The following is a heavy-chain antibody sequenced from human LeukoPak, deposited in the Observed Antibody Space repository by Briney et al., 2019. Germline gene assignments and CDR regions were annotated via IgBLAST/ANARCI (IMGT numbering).Heavy chain of an antibody. J-gene: IGHJ4*02. V-gene: IGHV3-21*01. CDR2: ISSSTTYI. CDR3: ATDGYGSGSYYHSYFDY. D-gene: IGHD3-10*01. CDR1: GFTFSRYS. Sequence: AGGSLTLFCSASGFTFSRYSMMGVRQAPGKGVEWFAYISSSTTYIYYAASVKGRFTISRANAKTSLSLQMNSLRAEDTAVYYCATDGYGSGSYYHSYFDYWGQGTLVTVSS.